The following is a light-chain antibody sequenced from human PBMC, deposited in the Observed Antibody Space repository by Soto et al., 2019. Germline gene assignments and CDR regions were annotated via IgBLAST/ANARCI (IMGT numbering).Light chain of an antibody. J-gene: IGKJ2*01. V-gene: IGKV3-20*01. CDR3: QQYRSSPPFT. CDR1: QRVSSSY. CDR2: GAS. Sequence: EIVLTQSPGTLSLSPGERATLSCRASQRVSSSYLAWYQHKPGQAPRLLIYGASSSATGIPDRFSGSGSGTDFSLTISRLEPEDFAVYFCQQYRSSPPFTFGQGTKVEI.